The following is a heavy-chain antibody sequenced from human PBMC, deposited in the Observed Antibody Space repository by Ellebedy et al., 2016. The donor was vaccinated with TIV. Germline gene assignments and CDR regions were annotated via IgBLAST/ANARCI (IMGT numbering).Heavy chain of an antibody. V-gene: IGHV3-7*02. CDR1: GFTFSGYW. CDR2: IHEVGSEK. CDR3: AKGYYRDHSGYFFDH. D-gene: IGHD3-22*01. Sequence: GGSLRLSXAASGFTFSGYWMSWFCQAPGKGLEWVANIHEVGSEKYYVDSVKGRFIISRDNTKKSLSLQMNSLRAEDTAVYYCAKGYYRDHSGYFFDHWGQGTLVTVSS. J-gene: IGHJ4*02.